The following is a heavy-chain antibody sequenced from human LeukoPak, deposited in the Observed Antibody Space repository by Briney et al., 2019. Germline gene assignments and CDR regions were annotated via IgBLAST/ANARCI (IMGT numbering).Heavy chain of an antibody. V-gene: IGHV5-10-1*01. J-gene: IGHJ4*02. CDR3: SIGGNGCKY. CDR2: IAHSDSHT. CDR1: GYSFTSYW. D-gene: IGHD3-16*01. Sequence: GESLKISCKGSGYSFTSYWISWVRQMPDKGLERMGRIAHSDSHTTYSPSFEGHVNMSADKSVSTAYLHWSSLKASDTAMYYSSIGGNGCKYGGKGTRVTVPP.